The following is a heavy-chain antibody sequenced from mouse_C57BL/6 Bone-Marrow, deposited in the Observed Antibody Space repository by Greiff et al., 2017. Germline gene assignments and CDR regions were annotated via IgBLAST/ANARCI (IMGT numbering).Heavy chain of an antibody. J-gene: IGHJ3*01. Sequence: EVQLQQSGAELVRPGASVKLSCTASGFNIKDDYMHWVKQRPEQGLEWIGWIDPENGDTEYASKFQGKATITADTSSNTAYLQLSSLTSEDTAVYYCTTGDSRGYWGQGTLVTVSA. CDR3: TTGDSRGY. CDR1: GFNIKDDY. V-gene: IGHV14-4*01. CDR2: IDPENGDT.